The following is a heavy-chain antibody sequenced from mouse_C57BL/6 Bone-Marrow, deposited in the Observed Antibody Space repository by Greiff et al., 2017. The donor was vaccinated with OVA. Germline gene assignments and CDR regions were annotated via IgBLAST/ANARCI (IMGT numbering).Heavy chain of an antibody. V-gene: IGHV5-6*01. D-gene: IGHD1-1*01. CDR1: GFTFSSYG. CDR2: ISSGGSYT. J-gene: IGHJ2*01. CDR3: ERHGDYGSFFDY. Sequence: EVKLVESGGDLVKPGGSLKLSCAASGFTFSSYGMSWVRQTPDKRLEWVATISSGGSYTYYPDSVTGRFTISRDNAKNTLYLQMSSLKSEDTAMYYCERHGDYGSFFDYWGQGTTLTVSS.